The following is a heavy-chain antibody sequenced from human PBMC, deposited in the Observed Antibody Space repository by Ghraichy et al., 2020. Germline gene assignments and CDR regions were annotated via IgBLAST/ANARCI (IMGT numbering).Heavy chain of an antibody. CDR3: ARDENMPPVHAFDI. CDR2: ISYDGSNK. Sequence: GRSLRLSCAASGFTFSSYAMHWVRQAPGKGLEWVAVISYDGSNKYYADSVKGRFTISRDNSKNTLYLQMNSLRAEDTAVYYCARDENMPPVHAFDIWGQGTMVTVSS. V-gene: IGHV3-30*04. D-gene: IGHD2-2*01. CDR1: GFTFSSYA. J-gene: IGHJ3*02.